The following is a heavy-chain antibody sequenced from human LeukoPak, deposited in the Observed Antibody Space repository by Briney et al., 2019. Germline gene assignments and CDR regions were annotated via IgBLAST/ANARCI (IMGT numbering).Heavy chain of an antibody. D-gene: IGHD3-22*01. CDR1: GGSISSSNW. J-gene: IGHJ4*02. Sequence: PSETLSLTCAVSGGSISSSNWWSWVRQPPGKGLEWIGEIYHSGSTNYNPSLKSRVTISVDKSKNQFSLKLSSVTAADTAVYYCAREVRHATYYYDSSGPGLDYWGQGTLVTVSS. CDR2: IYHSGST. V-gene: IGHV4-4*02. CDR3: AREVRHATYYYDSSGPGLDY.